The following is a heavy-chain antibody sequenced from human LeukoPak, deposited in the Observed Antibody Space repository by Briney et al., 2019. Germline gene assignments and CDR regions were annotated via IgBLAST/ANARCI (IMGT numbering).Heavy chain of an antibody. CDR2: IWNDGSQK. CDR1: GFTFSTYW. Sequence: PGGSLRLSCAASGFTFSTYWMHWVRQAPGKGLEWVAVIWNDGSQKYYADSVKGRFTISRDNSKNTLYLQMNSLRAEDTAVYYCARDKGPYYFDQWGQGTLLTVSS. J-gene: IGHJ4*02. V-gene: IGHV3-33*08. CDR3: ARDKGPYYFDQ.